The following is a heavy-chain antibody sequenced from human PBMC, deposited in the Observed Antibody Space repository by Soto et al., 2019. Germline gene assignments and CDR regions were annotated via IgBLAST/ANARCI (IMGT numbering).Heavy chain of an antibody. D-gene: IGHD5-12*01. J-gene: IGHJ4*02. CDR2: INHSGST. V-gene: IGHV4-34*01. CDR1: GGSFSGYY. CDR3: ARGSPDIVATLDY. Sequence: WGTLSLTCAVYGGSFSGYYWSWIRQPPGKGLEWIGEINHSGSTNYNPSLKSRVTISVDTSKNQFSLKLSSVTAADTAVYYCARGSPDIVATLDYWGQGTLVTVSS.